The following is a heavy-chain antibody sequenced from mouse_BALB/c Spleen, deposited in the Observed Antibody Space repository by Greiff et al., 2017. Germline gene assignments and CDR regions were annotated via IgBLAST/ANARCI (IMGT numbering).Heavy chain of an antibody. CDR3: ARSWGDNYHAMDY. Sequence: VQLQQPGAELVKPGASVKLSCKASGYTFTSYWMHWVKLRPGQGFEWIGEINPSNGGTNYNEKFKRKATLTVDKSSSTAYMQLSSLTSEDAAVYYCARSWGDNYHAMDYWGQGTSVTVSS. CDR1: GYTFTSYW. CDR2: INPSNGGT. V-gene: IGHV1S81*02. D-gene: IGHD1-3*01. J-gene: IGHJ4*01.